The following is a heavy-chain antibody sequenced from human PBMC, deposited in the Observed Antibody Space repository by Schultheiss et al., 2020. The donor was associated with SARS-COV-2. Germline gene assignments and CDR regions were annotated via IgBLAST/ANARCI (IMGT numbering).Heavy chain of an antibody. CDR3: ARGHETEYDILTGVFDF. Sequence: GGSLRLSCVVSGLSFSDAWMTWVRQAPGKGLEWVAIISFDGTKTYYGDSVKGRFTISRDNSKNTLYLQMNSLRAEDTAVYYCARGHETEYDILTGVFDFWGQGTLVTVSS. CDR2: ISFDGTKT. D-gene: IGHD3-9*01. V-gene: IGHV3-30-3*01. J-gene: IGHJ4*02. CDR1: GLSFSDAW.